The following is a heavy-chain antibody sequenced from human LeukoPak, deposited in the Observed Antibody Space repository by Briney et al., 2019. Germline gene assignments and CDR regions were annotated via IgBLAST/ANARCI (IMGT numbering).Heavy chain of an antibody. J-gene: IGHJ6*02. CDR2: ISWNSGSI. CDR1: GFTFSSYS. Sequence: PGGSLRLSCAASGFTFSSYSMNWVRQAPGKGLEWVSGISWNSGSIGYADSVKGRFTISRDNAKNSLYLQMNSLRAEDTALYYCAKDIGCSGGSCYYYYYGMDVWGQGTTVTVSS. CDR3: AKDIGCSGGSCYYYYYGMDV. D-gene: IGHD2-15*01. V-gene: IGHV3-9*01.